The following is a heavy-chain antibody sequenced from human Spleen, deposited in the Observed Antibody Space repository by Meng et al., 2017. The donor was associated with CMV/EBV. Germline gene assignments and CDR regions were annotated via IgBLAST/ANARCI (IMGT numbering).Heavy chain of an antibody. D-gene: IGHD3-3*01. Sequence: SVKVSCKASGYTFTSHDINWARQATGQGLEWMGWMTPTSGNTGYAQKFQGRVTMTRATSLNKAYMELGNLRSQYTAVYYCARARPSNYYDFWSDDLGGFYYYGMDVWGQGTTVTVSS. V-gene: IGHV1-8*01. CDR1: GYTFTSHD. CDR2: MTPTSGNT. CDR3: ARARPSNYYDFWSDDLGGFYYYGMDV. J-gene: IGHJ6*02.